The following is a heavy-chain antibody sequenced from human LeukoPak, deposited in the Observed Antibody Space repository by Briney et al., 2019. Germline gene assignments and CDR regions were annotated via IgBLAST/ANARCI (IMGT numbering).Heavy chain of an antibody. D-gene: IGHD2-15*01. CDR1: GGSFSGYY. Sequence: SESLSLTCAVYGGSFSGYYWSWIRQAPGKVLDWIGEINHSGSTNYTPSLKSRVTRSVDTSKSPFSLKLSPVTAADTAVYYCASTPGWNNWFDPWDQGTLVTVSS. V-gene: IGHV4-34*01. J-gene: IGHJ5*02. CDR2: INHSGST. CDR3: ASTPGWNNWFDP.